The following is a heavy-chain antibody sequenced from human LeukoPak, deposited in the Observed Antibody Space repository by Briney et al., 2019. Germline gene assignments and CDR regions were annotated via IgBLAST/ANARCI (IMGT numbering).Heavy chain of an antibody. CDR2: IFTSGIT. D-gene: IGHD3-10*01. CDR3: ARETSGTYYSPLGYMDV. Sequence: PSETLSLTCTVSGGSISLYYWNWIRQPAGKGLEWIGRIFTSGITNYNPSLKSRVTMSVDTSKNQFSLNLSSVIAADTAIYYCARETSGTYYSPLGYMDVWGKGTTVTVSS. V-gene: IGHV4-4*07. J-gene: IGHJ6*03. CDR1: GGSISLYY.